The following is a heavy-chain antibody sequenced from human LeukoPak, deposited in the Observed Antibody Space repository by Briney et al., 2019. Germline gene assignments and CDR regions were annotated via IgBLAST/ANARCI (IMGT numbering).Heavy chain of an antibody. CDR1: GYTLTELS. CDR2: FGPEDGET. J-gene: IGHJ6*02. D-gene: IGHD2-2*01. CDR3: ATDQQVPAAIGSRVRYYYYGMDV. Sequence: ASVKVSCKVSGYTLTELSMHWVRQAPGKGLEWMGGFGPEDGETIYAQKFQGRVTMAEDTSTDTAYMELSSLRSEDTAVYYCATDQQVPAAIGSRVRYYYYGMDVWGQGTTVTVSS. V-gene: IGHV1-24*01.